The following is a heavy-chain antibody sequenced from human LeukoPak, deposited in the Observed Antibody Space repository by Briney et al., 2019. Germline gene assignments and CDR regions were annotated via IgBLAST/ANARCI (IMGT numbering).Heavy chain of an antibody. CDR1: GFTFSSYG. J-gene: IGHJ6*02. Sequence: PGRSLRLSCAASGFTFSSYGMHWVRQAPGKGLEWVAVIWYDGSNKYSADSVKGRFTISRDNSKNTLYLQMNSLRAEDTAVYYCARDRGTRYYYGMDVWGQGTTVIV. CDR2: IWYDGSNK. V-gene: IGHV3-33*01. D-gene: IGHD2-2*01. CDR3: ARDRGTRYYYGMDV.